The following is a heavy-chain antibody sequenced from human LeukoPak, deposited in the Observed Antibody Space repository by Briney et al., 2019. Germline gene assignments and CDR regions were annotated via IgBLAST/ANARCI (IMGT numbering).Heavy chain of an antibody. D-gene: IGHD2-2*02. CDR2: IYSSGST. J-gene: IGHJ5*02. CDR1: GGSISSGSFY. CDR3: ARDQGTVIVPTAIGWFDP. Sequence: SETLSLTXTVSGGSISSGSFYWSWIRQPAGKGLEWIGRIYSSGSTNYNPSLKSRVTISVDTSKNQLSLKLRSVTAADTAVYYCARDQGTVIVPTAIGWFDPWGQGTLVTVSS. V-gene: IGHV4-61*02.